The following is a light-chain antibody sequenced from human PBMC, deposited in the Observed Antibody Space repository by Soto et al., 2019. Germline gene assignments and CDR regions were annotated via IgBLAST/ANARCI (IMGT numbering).Light chain of an antibody. CDR2: VVS. CDR3: SLYASSDTPYV. CDR1: SSDVGAYDY. V-gene: IGLV2-14*01. Sequence: QSALTQPASVSGSPGQSITISCTGTSSDVGAYDYVSCYQQHPDKAPKLIIYVVSNRPSGVSNRFSGSKSGNTASLTISGLQAEDEADYYCSLYASSDTPYVFGTGTKLTVL. J-gene: IGLJ1*01.